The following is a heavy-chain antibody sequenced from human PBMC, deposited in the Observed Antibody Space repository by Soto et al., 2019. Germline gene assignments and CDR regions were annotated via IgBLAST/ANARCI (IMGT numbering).Heavy chain of an antibody. V-gene: IGHV3-23*01. Sequence: EVQLMESGGGLVQPGGSLRLSCAGSGFTLSMSAVSWVRQAPGKGLEWVSYISDSGDRTYYADSVKGRFTISRDRSKNTVSLQMNTLRAEDTALYYCAKDRVIIVKAGDAFDVWGQGTMFTVSS. J-gene: IGHJ3*01. CDR3: AKDRVIIVKAGDAFDV. CDR1: GFTLSMSA. D-gene: IGHD3-16*02. CDR2: ISDSGDRT.